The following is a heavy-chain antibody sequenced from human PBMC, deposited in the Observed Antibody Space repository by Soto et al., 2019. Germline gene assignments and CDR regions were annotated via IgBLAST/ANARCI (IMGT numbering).Heavy chain of an antibody. V-gene: IGHV4-59*08. CDR3: ARLEHDFRSSYYY. Sequence: SETLSLTCTVSGGSIRSHYWSWIRQPPGKGLEWIANIFYSGSTEYNPSLKSRVTISVDTSKNQFSLRLSSVTAADTAIYYCARLEHDFRSSYYYWGHGTLVTVSS. J-gene: IGHJ4*01. CDR2: IFYSGST. D-gene: IGHD3-3*01. CDR1: GGSIRSHY.